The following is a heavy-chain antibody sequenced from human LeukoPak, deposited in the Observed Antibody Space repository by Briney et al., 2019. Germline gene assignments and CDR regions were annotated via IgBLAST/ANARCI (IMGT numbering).Heavy chain of an antibody. D-gene: IGHD2-15*01. CDR2: ISGSGGST. J-gene: IGHJ4*02. CDR3: ARDGAARDSYVV. Sequence: GGSLRLSCAASRFTFSSYAMSWVRQAPGKGLEWVSAISGSGGSTYYADSVKGRFTISRDNSKNTLYLQMNSLRAEDTAVYYCARDGAARDSYVVWGQGTLVTVSS. CDR1: RFTFSSYA. V-gene: IGHV3-23*01.